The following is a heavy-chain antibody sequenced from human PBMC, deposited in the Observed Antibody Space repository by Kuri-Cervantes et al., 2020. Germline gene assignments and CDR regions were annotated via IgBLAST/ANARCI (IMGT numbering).Heavy chain of an antibody. J-gene: IGHJ4*02. Sequence: GGSLRLSCAASGFTFSGSAMHWVRQAPGKGLEWVASIKHDVSEKHFVDSVKGRFSISRDNARNSLFLQMNSLRAEDTAFYYCASTTSTSGPTPGPFDFWGQGTLVTVSS. CDR2: IKHDVSEK. CDR3: ASTTSTSGPTPGPFDF. CDR1: GFTFSGSA. D-gene: IGHD2-2*01. V-gene: IGHV3-7*01.